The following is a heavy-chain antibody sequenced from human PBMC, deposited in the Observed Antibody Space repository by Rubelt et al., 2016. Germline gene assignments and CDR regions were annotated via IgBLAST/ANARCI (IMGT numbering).Heavy chain of an antibody. CDR3: ARGLRWSPGGWYFDL. D-gene: IGHD4-23*01. Sequence: QVQLVQSGAEVKKPGSSVKVSCKASGGTFSSYAISWVRQAPGQGLEWMGGIIPIFGTGNWGEEFPGSVTISADESTSTAYMEVSSLRSEDTAVYYCARGLRWSPGGWYFDLWGRGTLVTVSS. CDR1: GGTFSSYA. CDR2: IIPIFGTG. V-gene: IGHV1-69*01. J-gene: IGHJ2*01.